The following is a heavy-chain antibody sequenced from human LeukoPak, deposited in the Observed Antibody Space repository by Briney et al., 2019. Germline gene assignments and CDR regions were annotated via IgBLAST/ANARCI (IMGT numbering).Heavy chain of an antibody. CDR1: GYSFTTSW. CDR3: ARRCGGSCYDY. CDR2: IYPGDSDS. D-gene: IGHD2-15*01. Sequence: GESLKISCKGSGYSFTTSWIGWVRQMPGKGLEWMGIIYPGDSDSRYSPSFQGQVTISADKSISTAYLQWSSLKASDTAIYYCARRCGGSCYDYWGQGTLVTVSS. V-gene: IGHV5-51*01. J-gene: IGHJ4*02.